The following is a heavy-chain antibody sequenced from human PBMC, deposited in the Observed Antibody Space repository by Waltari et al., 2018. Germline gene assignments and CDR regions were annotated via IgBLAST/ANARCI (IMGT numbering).Heavy chain of an antibody. J-gene: IGHJ4*02. D-gene: IGHD5-12*01. V-gene: IGHV4-38-2*01. CDR1: GYSISRGSY. CDR3: AGGYVAAPFDY. Sequence: QVQLQESGPGLVKPSETMSLTCAVSGYSISRGSYWGWIRQPPGKGLEWSGSIYHSGSTYYNPSLKSRVTISVDTSKNQFSLKLSAVTAADTAVYYCAGGYVAAPFDYWGQGTLVTVSS. CDR2: IYHSGST.